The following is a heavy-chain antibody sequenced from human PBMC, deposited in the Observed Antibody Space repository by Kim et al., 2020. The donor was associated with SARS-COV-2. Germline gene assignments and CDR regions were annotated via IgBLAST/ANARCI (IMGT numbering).Heavy chain of an antibody. J-gene: IGHJ6*02. CDR3: ARGGRDGSGSPSSYYYGMHA. CDR1: GGSISSGGYY. D-gene: IGHD3-10*01. Sequence: SETLSLTCTVSGGSISSGGYYWSWIRPHPGKGLEWLGYIYYSGSTSYNPSLKSRVTISVDTSKNQFSLKLSSVTAADTAVYYCARGGRDGSGSPSSYYYGMHAWGPGTP. V-gene: IGHV4-31*03. CDR2: IYYSGST.